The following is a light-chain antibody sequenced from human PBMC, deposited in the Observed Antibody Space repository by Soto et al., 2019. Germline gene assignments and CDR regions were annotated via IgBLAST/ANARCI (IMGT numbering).Light chain of an antibody. CDR2: GAS. J-gene: IGKJ1*01. CDR3: QQYGSSPRT. CDR1: QSVSSNY. Sequence: EIVLTQSPGTLSLSPGERATLSCRASQSVSSNYLAWYQHKRGQAPRLLMYGASSRATGIPDRFSGSGSGTDFTITITRLEPEDFAVYYCQQYGSSPRTFGQGTKVEIK. V-gene: IGKV3-20*01.